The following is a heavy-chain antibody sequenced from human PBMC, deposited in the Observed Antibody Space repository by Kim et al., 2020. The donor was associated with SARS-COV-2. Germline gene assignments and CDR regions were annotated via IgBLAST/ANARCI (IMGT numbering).Heavy chain of an antibody. Sequence: GGSLRLSCVASGFPFSSQWMTWVRQTPGRGLECVANINEDGSAKFYVDSVKGRFIISRDNAKMSVSLQLNSLRAEDTGVYYCTRSIDYWGRGTLVTVSS. CDR3: TRSIDY. CDR1: GFPFSSQW. CDR2: INEDGSAK. V-gene: IGHV3-7*01. D-gene: IGHD6-6*01. J-gene: IGHJ4*02.